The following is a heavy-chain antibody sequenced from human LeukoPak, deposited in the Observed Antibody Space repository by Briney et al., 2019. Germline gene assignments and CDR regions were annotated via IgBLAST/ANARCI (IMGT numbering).Heavy chain of an antibody. CDR3: ARLRGSYCSSTSCYPDY. V-gene: IGHV4-4*07. Sequence: SETLSLTCTVSGGSISSYYWSWIRQPAGKGLEWIGRIYTSGSTNYNPSLKSRVTMSVDTSKNQFSLKLSSVTAADTAVYYCARLRGSYCSSTSCYPDYWGQGTLVTVSS. CDR1: GGSISSYY. D-gene: IGHD2-2*01. CDR2: IYTSGST. J-gene: IGHJ4*02.